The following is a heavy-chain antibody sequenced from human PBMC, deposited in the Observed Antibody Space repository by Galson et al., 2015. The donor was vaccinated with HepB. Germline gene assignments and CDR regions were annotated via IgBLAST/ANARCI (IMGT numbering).Heavy chain of an antibody. CDR2: INAGNGNT. J-gene: IGHJ3*02. Sequence: SVKVSCKASGYTFTSYAMHWVRQAPGQRLEWMGWINAGNGNTKYSQKFQDRVTITRDTSASTAYMELSSLRSEDTAVYYCAREGGSYTPDAFDIWGQGTMVTVSS. CDR1: GYTFTSYA. CDR3: AREGGSYTPDAFDI. V-gene: IGHV1-3*01. D-gene: IGHD1-26*01.